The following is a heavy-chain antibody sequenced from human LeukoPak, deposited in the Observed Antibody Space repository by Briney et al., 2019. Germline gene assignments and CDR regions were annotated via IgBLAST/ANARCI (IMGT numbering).Heavy chain of an antibody. CDR2: ISTAITTT. CDR3: ARDGGKGYEIDY. J-gene: IGHJ4*02. CDR1: GFPFSNNP. Sequence: PGGSLRLSCVVSGFPFSNNPMNWVSQAPGKGLEWVSYISTAITTTYYAESVKGRFTISRDNAKNSLYLQMNSLRVEDTAVYYCARDGGKGYEIDYWGQGTLVTVSS. D-gene: IGHD2-2*01. V-gene: IGHV3-48*01.